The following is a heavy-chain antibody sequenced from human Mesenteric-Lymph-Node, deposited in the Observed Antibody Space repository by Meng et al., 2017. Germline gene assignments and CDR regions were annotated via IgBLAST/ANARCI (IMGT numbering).Heavy chain of an antibody. CDR2: IYHSGAT. Sequence: GSLRLSCSVSSYSISSDYYWGWIRQPPGKGLEWIGSIYHSGATFYNPSLKSRVTISVDTSKNQFSLRLSSVTAADTAVYYCARARGSGRQADYWGQGTLVTVSS. CDR1: SYSISSDYY. J-gene: IGHJ4*02. V-gene: IGHV4-38-2*02. D-gene: IGHD3-10*01. CDR3: ARARGSGRQADY.